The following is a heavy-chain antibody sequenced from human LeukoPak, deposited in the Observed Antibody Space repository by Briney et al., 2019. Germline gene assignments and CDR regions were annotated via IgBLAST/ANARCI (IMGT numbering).Heavy chain of an antibody. CDR2: INHSGST. CDR1: GGSFSGYY. V-gene: IGHV4-34*01. Sequence: SETLSLTCAVYGGSFSGYYWSWIRQPPGKGLEWIGEINHSGSTNYNPSLKSRATISVDTSKNQFSLKLSSVTAADTAVYYCARGVPYYYDSSGYPWGQGTLVTVSS. D-gene: IGHD3-22*01. J-gene: IGHJ5*02. CDR3: ARGVPYYYDSSGYP.